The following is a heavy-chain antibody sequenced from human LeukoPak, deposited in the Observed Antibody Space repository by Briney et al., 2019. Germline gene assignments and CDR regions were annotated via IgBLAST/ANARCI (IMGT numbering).Heavy chain of an antibody. CDR3: ARGLRSSGWSLFDY. Sequence: GGSLRLSCAASGFTVSSNYMSWVRQAPGKGLEWVSVIYSGGSTYYADSVKGRFTISRDNSKNTLYLQMNSLRAEDTAVYYCARGLRSSGWSLFDYRGQGTMVTVSS. V-gene: IGHV3-66*01. J-gene: IGHJ4*02. D-gene: IGHD6-19*01. CDR1: GFTVSSNY. CDR2: IYSGGST.